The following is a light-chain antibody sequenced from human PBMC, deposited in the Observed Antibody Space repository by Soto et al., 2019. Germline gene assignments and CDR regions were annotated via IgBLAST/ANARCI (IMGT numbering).Light chain of an antibody. V-gene: IGKV3-20*01. CDR3: QQYATSPET. CDR2: GAS. J-gene: IGKJ1*01. CDR1: QSVSSTY. Sequence: EIVLTQSPGTLSLSPGERVTLSCRASQSVSSTYLAWYQQKPGQAPSLLIYGASSRATGIPDRFSGSGSGTDFTLTISRLEPEDFAVYYCQQYATSPETFGQGTKVEIK.